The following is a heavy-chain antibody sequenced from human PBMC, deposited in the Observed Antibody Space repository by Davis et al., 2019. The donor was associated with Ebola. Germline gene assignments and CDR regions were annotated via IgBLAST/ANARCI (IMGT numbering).Heavy chain of an antibody. Sequence: SGPTLVKPTQTLTLTCTFSGFSLSTSGVGVGWIRQPPGKALEWLALIYWDDDKRHSPSLKSRLTITKDTSKNQVVLTMTNMDPVDTATYYCAHSPSIAARHLFDYWGQGTLVTVSS. CDR3: AHSPSIAARHLFDY. V-gene: IGHV2-5*02. J-gene: IGHJ4*02. CDR1: GFSLSTSGVG. D-gene: IGHD6-6*01. CDR2: IYWDDDK.